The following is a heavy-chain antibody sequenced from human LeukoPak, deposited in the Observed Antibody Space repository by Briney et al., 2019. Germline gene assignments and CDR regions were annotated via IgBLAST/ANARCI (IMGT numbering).Heavy chain of an antibody. J-gene: IGHJ5*02. CDR3: ARDCPIWFGENGHWFDP. CDR1: GFIFSRYE. V-gene: IGHV3-48*03. D-gene: IGHD3-10*01. Sequence: PGGSLRLSCVASGFIFSRYEMNWVRQAPGKGLEWVSYISTSGSGIYYADSVKGRFTISRDNAKNSLYLQMNSLRAEDTAVYYCARDCPIWFGENGHWFDPWGQGTLVTVSS. CDR2: ISTSGSGI.